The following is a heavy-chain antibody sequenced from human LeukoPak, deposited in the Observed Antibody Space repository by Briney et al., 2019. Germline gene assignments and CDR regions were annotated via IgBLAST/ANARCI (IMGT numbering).Heavy chain of an antibody. Sequence: GASVKVSCKVSGYTLTELSMHWVRQAPGKGLEWMGGFDPEDGETVYAQKFQGRVTMTEDTSTDTAYMELSSLRSEDTAVYYCATDLSRPPYGDRGYWGQGTLVTVSS. J-gene: IGHJ4*02. CDR3: ATDLSRPPYGDRGY. CDR1: GYTLTELS. V-gene: IGHV1-24*01. CDR2: FDPEDGET. D-gene: IGHD4-17*01.